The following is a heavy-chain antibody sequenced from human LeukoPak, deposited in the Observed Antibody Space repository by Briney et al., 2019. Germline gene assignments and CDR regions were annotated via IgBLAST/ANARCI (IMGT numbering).Heavy chain of an antibody. Sequence: GGSLRLSCAVSGLILSSNSMTWVRQAPGKGLEWVASIKQDGSEKYYVDSVKGRFTISRDNAKNSLYLEMNSLRAEDTALYYCVRNRYNLDVWGQGTTVTVSS. CDR3: VRNRYNLDV. CDR1: GLILSSNS. CDR2: IKQDGSEK. D-gene: IGHD1-1*01. V-gene: IGHV3-7*01. J-gene: IGHJ6*02.